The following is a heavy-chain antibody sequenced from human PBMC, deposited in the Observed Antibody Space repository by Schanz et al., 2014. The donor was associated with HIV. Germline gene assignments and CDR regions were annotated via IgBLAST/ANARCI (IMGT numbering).Heavy chain of an antibody. CDR2: INSDGSST. D-gene: IGHD3-22*01. CDR3: VHDDSDNDGFDM. V-gene: IGHV3-74*02. Sequence: VQLVESGGGVVQPGRSLRLSCVASGFNFNSYGMHWVRQAPGKGLVWVSRINSDGSSTNYADSVKGRLTISRDNAKNTLYLQMNSLRAEDTAVYYCVHDDSDNDGFDMWGQGTMVTVS. J-gene: IGHJ3*02. CDR1: GFNFNSYG.